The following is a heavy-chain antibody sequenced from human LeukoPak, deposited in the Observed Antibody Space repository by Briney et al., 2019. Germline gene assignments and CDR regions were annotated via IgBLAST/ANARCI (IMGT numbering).Heavy chain of an antibody. CDR2: IYYSGST. V-gene: IGHV4-61*01. Sequence: SETLSLTCTVSGGSISSSSYYWGWIRQPPGKGLEWIGYIYYSGSTNYNPSLKSRVTISVDTSKNQFSLKLSSVTAADTAVYYCARDLRGSVAYYGMDVWGQGTTVTVSS. CDR3: ARDLRGSVAYYGMDV. CDR1: GGSISSSSYY. J-gene: IGHJ6*02. D-gene: IGHD6-19*01.